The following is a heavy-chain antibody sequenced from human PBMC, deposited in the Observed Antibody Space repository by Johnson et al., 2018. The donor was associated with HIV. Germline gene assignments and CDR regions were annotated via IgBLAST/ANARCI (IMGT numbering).Heavy chain of an antibody. Sequence: QVQLVESGGGLVQPGGSLRLSCAASGFTFSSYAMHWVRQAPGKGLEWVAVISYDGSNKYYADSVKGRFTISRDNSKNTLYLQMNSLRAEDTAGYYCASPMEGAFDIWGQGTMVTVSS. V-gene: IGHV3-30*14. D-gene: IGHD1-1*01. CDR3: ASPMEGAFDI. J-gene: IGHJ3*02. CDR2: ISYDGSNK. CDR1: GFTFSSYA.